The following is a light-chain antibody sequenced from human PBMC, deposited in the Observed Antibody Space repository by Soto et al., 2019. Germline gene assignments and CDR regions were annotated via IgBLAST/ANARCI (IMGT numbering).Light chain of an antibody. V-gene: IGLV2-14*03. J-gene: IGLJ1*01. CDR2: DVG. CDR1: SSHVGGYNY. CDR3: SSYTTSNTRQIV. Sequence: QSVLTHPASGSGPPGQSITISCTGTSSHVGGYNYVSWYQHHPGTAPKLMIFDVGNRPSGVSNRFSGSKSGNTASLTISGLQPEDEADYYCSSYTTSNTRQIVFGTGTKVTVL.